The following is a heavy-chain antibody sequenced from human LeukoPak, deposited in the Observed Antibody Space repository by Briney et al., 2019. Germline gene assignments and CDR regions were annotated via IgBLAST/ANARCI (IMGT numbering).Heavy chain of an antibody. CDR1: GFTFSNYG. V-gene: IGHV3-33*06. D-gene: IGHD2-2*01. CDR3: GKESPLCSSTTCYFDS. J-gene: IGHJ4*02. Sequence: GGSLRLSCAASGFTFSNYGMHWVRQAPGKGLEWVAVIWYDGSNKYYADSVKGRFTISRDNSKNTLYLQMNSLRAEDTCVYYCGKESPLCSSTTCYFDSWGRGTLVTVSS. CDR2: IWYDGSNK.